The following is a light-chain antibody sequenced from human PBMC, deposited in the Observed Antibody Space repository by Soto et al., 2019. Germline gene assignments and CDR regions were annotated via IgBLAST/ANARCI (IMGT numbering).Light chain of an antibody. CDR1: SGDVDGYNY. Sequence: QSVLTQPASVSGSPGQSITISCTGTSGDVDGYNYVSWFQQHPGKAPKLMIYEVTNRPSGVSNRFSGSKSGNTASLTISGLQAEDEADYYCSSYTSNSAYVFGTGTKVTVL. CDR2: EVT. J-gene: IGLJ1*01. CDR3: SSYTSNSAYV. V-gene: IGLV2-14*01.